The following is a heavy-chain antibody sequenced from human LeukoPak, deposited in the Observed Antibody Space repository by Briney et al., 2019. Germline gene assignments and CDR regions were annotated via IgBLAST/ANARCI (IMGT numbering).Heavy chain of an antibody. CDR1: GYTFTGYY. CDR3: ARGNIMVRGVLDY. CDR2: INPNSGGT. V-gene: IGHV1-2*02. J-gene: IGHJ4*02. Sequence: GASVKVSCKASGYTFTGYYMHWVRQAPGQGLEWMGWINPNSGGTNYAQKFQGRVTMTRDTSISTAYMELSRLRSDDTAVYYCARGNIMVRGVLDYWGQGTLVTVSS. D-gene: IGHD3-10*01.